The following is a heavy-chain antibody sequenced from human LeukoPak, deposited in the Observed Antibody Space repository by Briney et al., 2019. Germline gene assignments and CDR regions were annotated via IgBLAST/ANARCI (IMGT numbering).Heavy chain of an antibody. D-gene: IGHD3-16*01. CDR1: GGSFSGYY. J-gene: IGHJ5*02. CDR3: AGYYDYVWGSGWFDP. Sequence: SETLSLTCAVYGGSFSGYYWSWIRQPPGKGLEWIGYIYYSGSTKYNPSLKSRVTISVDTSKNQFSLKLSSVTAADTAVYYCAGYYDYVWGSGWFDPWGQGTLVTVSS. V-gene: IGHV4-59*01. CDR2: IYYSGST.